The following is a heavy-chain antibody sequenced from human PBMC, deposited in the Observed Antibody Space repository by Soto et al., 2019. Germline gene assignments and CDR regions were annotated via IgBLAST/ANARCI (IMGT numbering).Heavy chain of an antibody. V-gene: IGHV3-9*01. J-gene: IGHJ6*03. CDR1: GFTFGDYA. D-gene: IGHD2-15*01. Sequence: EVQLVESGGGLVQPGRTLRLSCAASGFTFGDYAMHWVRQAPGKGLEWVSGISWNSATIAYADSVKGRFTISRNNAQKSLYLQMKALTTDDTALYYCVKVAVTGPLFYYYYIDVWGQGTTVTVSS. CDR3: VKVAVTGPLFYYYYIDV. CDR2: ISWNSATI.